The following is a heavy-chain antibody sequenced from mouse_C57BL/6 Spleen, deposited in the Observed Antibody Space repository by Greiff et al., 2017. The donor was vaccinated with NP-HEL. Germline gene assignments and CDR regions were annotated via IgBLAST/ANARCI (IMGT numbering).Heavy chain of an antibody. D-gene: IGHD1-1*01. V-gene: IGHV1-59*01. Sequence: QVQLQQPGAELVRPGTSVKLSCKASGYTFTSYWMHWVKQRPGQGLEWIGVIDPSDSYTNYNQKFKGKATLTVDTSSSTAYMQLSSLTSEDSAVYYCARRRGTVVAYYFDYWGQGTTLTVSS. CDR2: IDPSDSYT. CDR1: GYTFTSYW. J-gene: IGHJ2*01. CDR3: ARRRGTVVAYYFDY.